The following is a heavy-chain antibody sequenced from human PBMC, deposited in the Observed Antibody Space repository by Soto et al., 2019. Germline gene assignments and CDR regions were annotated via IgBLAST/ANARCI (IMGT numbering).Heavy chain of an antibody. CDR3: ARDRALSRIAAAGTVFAY. CDR1: GYTFTSYA. J-gene: IGHJ4*02. CDR2: INAGNGNT. D-gene: IGHD6-13*01. Sequence: GASVKVSCKASGYTFTSYAMHWVRQAPGQRLEWMGWINAGNGNTKYSQKFQGRVTITRDTSASTAYMELSSLRSEDTAVYYCARDRALSRIAAAGTVFAYWGQGTLVTV. V-gene: IGHV1-3*01.